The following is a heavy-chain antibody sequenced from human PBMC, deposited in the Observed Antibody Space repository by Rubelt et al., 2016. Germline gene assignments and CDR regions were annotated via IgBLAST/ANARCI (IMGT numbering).Heavy chain of an antibody. D-gene: IGHD3-10*01. CDR1: SGSISSYY. V-gene: IGHV4-59*01. Sequence: QLQLQESGPGLVKPSETLSLTCTVSSGSISSYYWSWIRQPPGKGLEWIGYIYYSGCTNYNPSLKSRVTISVDTSKNQFSLKLSSVTAADTAVYYCARDYGRLFDYWGQGTLVTVSS. CDR2: IYYSGCT. CDR3: ARDYGRLFDY. J-gene: IGHJ4*02.